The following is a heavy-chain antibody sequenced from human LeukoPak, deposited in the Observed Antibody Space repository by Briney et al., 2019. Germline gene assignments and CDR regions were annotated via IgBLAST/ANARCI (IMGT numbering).Heavy chain of an antibody. J-gene: IGHJ4*02. V-gene: IGHV3-9*01. D-gene: IGHD6-19*01. CDR1: GFTFDDYA. CDR2: ISWNSGSI. CDR3: AKAAVAGLDY. Sequence: GRSLRLSCAASGFTFDDYAMHWVRQAPGKGLEWVSGISWNSGSIGYADSVKGRFTISRDNAKNSLYLQMNSLRAEDTALYYCAKAAVAGLDYWGQGTLVIVSS.